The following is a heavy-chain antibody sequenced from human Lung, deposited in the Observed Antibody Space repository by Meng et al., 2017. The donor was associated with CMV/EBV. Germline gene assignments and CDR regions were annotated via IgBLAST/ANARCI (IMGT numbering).Heavy chain of an antibody. J-gene: IGHJ5*02. D-gene: IGHD5-12*01. V-gene: IGHV3-23*01. CDR3: AKDLAKTKRGFRYVLDWFDP. CDR1: GFTFSDFA. Sequence: SXVASGFTFSDFAMTWVRQAPGKGLEWVSTITGSGDSTYLADSVKGRFTISRVNSKNTLYLQMSSLRADDTAIYYCAKDLAKTKRGFRYVLDWFDPWGQGXLVTVSS. CDR2: ITGSGDST.